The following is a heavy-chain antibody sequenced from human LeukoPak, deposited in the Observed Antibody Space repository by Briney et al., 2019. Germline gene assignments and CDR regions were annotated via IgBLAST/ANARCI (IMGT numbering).Heavy chain of an antibody. CDR1: GFTFSSYG. D-gene: IGHD4-17*01. CDR3: AKDGDYSGYFDY. V-gene: IGHV3-30*18. CDR2: ISYDGSNK. Sequence: PGGSLRLSCAAPGFTFSSYGMHWVRQAPGKGLEWVAVISYDGSNKYYADSVKGRFTISRDNSKNTLYLQMNSLRAEDTAVYYCAKDGDYSGYFDYWGQGTLVTVSS. J-gene: IGHJ4*02.